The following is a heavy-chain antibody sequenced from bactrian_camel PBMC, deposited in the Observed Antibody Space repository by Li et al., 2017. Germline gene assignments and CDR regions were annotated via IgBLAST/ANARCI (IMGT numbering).Heavy chain of an antibody. D-gene: IGHD6*01. CDR2: VNSSGGYT. Sequence: VQLVESGGGLVQPGGSLRLSCAASGFTFSTYYMSWVRQAPGKGLEWVSGVNSSGGYTLYADSVKGRFTISRDNAKNTLYLQLNSLKTEDTAMYYCAKRISVYGGNWRQNYWGQGTQVTVS. J-gene: IGHJ4*01. V-gene: IGHV3S40*01. CDR3: AKRISVYGGNWRQNY. CDR1: GFTFSTYY.